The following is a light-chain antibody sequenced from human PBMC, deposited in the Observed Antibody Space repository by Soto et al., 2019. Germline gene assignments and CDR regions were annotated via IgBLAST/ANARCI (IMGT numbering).Light chain of an antibody. CDR1: QSVSSRY. V-gene: IGKV3-20*01. CDR2: GAS. J-gene: IGKJ2*01. CDR3: QQYGSSPPQYT. Sequence: EIVLTQSPGTLSLSPGERATLSCRASQSVSSRYLAWYQHKPGQAPRLLIYGASSRPTGIPDRFSGSGSGTDFTLSISRLEPEDFAVYSCQQYGSSPPQYTFGQGTKLEIK.